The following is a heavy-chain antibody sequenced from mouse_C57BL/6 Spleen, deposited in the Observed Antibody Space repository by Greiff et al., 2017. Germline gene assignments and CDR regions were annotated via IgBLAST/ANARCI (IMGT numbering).Heavy chain of an antibody. J-gene: IGHJ3*01. CDR1: GYSITSGYY. CDR3: AREYGNYGAWFAY. D-gene: IGHD2-1*01. Sequence: EVHLVESGPGLVKPSQSLSLTCSVTGYSITSGYYWNWIRQFPGNKLEWMGYISYDGSNNYNPSLKNRISITRDTSKNQFFLKLNSVTTEDTATYYCAREYGNYGAWFAYWGQGTLVTVSA. CDR2: ISYDGSN. V-gene: IGHV3-6*01.